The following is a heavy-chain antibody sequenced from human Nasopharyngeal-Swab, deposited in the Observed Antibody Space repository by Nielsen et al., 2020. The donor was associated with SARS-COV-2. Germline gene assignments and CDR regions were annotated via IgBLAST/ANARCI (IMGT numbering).Heavy chain of an antibody. J-gene: IGHJ4*02. CDR3: ARDPRGPDY. V-gene: IGHV1-18*01. D-gene: IGHD6-25*01. Sequence: WVRQAPGQGLEWMGWISAYNGRTYYAQKFQGRVTMTTDTSTSTAYMDLRSLRSDDTAVYYCARDPRGPDYWGQGNLVTVSS. CDR2: ISAYNGRT.